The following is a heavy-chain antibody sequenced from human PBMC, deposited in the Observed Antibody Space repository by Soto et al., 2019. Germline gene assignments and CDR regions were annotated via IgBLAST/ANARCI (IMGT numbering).Heavy chain of an antibody. CDR1: GFTISTYA. J-gene: IGHJ4*02. V-gene: IGHV3-23*01. D-gene: IGHD3-10*01. CDR3: VASGSSLY. CDR2: FSGHSYST. Sequence: EVQLLESGGGLVQPGESLRLSCAASGFTISTYAMSWVRQAPGKGLESVSTFSGHSYSTYYTDSVKGRFTISRDNSKNTLYLQMNNLGAEDTAVYYCVASGSSLYWGQGTLVTVSS.